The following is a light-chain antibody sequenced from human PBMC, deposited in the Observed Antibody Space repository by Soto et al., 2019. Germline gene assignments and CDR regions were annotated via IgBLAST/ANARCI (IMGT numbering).Light chain of an antibody. CDR1: QSVGSQ. J-gene: IGKJ1*01. CDR3: QQYSNWWT. Sequence: EIVMTQSPVTLSVSPGERATLSCRASQSVGSQLAWFQQKAGRAPRLLIYGASTRATGLPARFSGSGSGTEFTLTISSLQTEDFAVYYCQQYSNWWTFGQGTKVEIK. CDR2: GAS. V-gene: IGKV3-15*01.